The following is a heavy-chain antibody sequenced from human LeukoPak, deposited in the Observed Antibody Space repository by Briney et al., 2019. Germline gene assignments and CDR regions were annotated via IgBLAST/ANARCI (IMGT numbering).Heavy chain of an antibody. CDR1: VGSISSYY. CDR3: AGSYCSSISCYQYYYYGMDV. J-gene: IGHJ6*02. CDR2: IYCSGST. V-gene: IGHV4-59*01. Sequence: SETLSLTCTVSVGSISSYYWSWIRHPPWKGLEWIGSIYCSGSTNYNPSLKSRVTISVDTSKNQFSLKLSSVTAADTAVYYCAGSYCSSISCYQYYYYGMDVWGQGTTVTVSS. D-gene: IGHD2-2*01.